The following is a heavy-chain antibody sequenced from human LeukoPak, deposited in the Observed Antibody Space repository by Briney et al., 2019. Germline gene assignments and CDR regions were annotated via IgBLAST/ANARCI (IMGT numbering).Heavy chain of an antibody. D-gene: IGHD2-8*02. Sequence: GGSLRLSCAASGFSVSLYIMGWVRQAPGQGLEWVSYIGSTAIYADSVRGRFTISRDSVENSLFLQMNNLRAEDTAVYYCARDGPPTGAGDFDYWGLGTPVTVSS. CDR3: ARDGPPTGAGDFDY. CDR1: GFSVSLYI. V-gene: IGHV3-48*01. CDR2: IGSTAI. J-gene: IGHJ4*02.